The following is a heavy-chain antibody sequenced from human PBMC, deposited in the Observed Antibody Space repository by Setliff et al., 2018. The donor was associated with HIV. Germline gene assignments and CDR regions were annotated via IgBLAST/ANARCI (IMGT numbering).Heavy chain of an antibody. Sequence: SLRLSCTASGFIFSSYSMHWVRQAPGKGLEGVGLISDDGSTEYYADSVKGRITISRDNSKNTLYLQMNSLRPEDTAVYYCARERFWSGYYNSKLGYNWFDPWGQGTLVTVSS. CDR1: GFIFSSYS. CDR3: ARERFWSGYYNSKLGYNWFDP. D-gene: IGHD3-3*01. J-gene: IGHJ5*02. CDR2: ISDDGSTE. V-gene: IGHV3-30*04.